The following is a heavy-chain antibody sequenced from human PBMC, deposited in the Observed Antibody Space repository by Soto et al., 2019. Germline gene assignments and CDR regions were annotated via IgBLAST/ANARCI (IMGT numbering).Heavy chain of an antibody. Sequence: QVRLVESGGGVVQPGRSLRLSCTASGFSFSSYAMYWFRQPPGKGLEWVAVISHDGINKHYADSVKGRVTVSRDNSNHSLDVQLNSLRGEDTAMYYCARDMYSSDYFVKWFVPWGQGTMVTVSA. D-gene: IGHD6-19*01. J-gene: IGHJ5*02. V-gene: IGHV3-30-3*01. CDR3: ARDMYSSDYFVKWFVP. CDR2: ISHDGINK. CDR1: GFSFSSYA.